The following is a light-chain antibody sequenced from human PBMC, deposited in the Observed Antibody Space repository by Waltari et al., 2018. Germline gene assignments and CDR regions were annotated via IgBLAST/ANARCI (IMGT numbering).Light chain of an antibody. J-gene: IGLJ3*02. CDR1: SSDVGGYNY. Sequence: QSALTQSASVSGSPGQSITISCTGTSSDVGGYNYVSWYQQHPGKAPKLMIYDVSNRPSGVSNRFSGSKSGNTASLTISGLQAEDEADYYCSSYTSSSTSWVFGGGTKLTVL. V-gene: IGLV2-14*03. CDR2: DVS. CDR3: SSYTSSSTSWV.